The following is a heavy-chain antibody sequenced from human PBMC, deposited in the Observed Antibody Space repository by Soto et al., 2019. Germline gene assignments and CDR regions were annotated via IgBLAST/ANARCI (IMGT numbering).Heavy chain of an antibody. Sequence: QVQLVQSGAEVKKPGASVKVSCKASGYTFTSYGISWVRQAPGQGLEWMGWISAYNGNTNYAQKLQGRVTMTTDTSTSTAYMELRSLRSDDTAVYYCARDRVAYYYDDSGYPNWFAPWGQGTLFTVSS. V-gene: IGHV1-18*04. CDR2: ISAYNGNT. CDR3: ARDRVAYYYDDSGYPNWFAP. CDR1: GYTFTSYG. J-gene: IGHJ5*02. D-gene: IGHD3-22*01.